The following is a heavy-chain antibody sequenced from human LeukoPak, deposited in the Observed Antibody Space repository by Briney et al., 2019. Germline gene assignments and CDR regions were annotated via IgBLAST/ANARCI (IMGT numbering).Heavy chain of an antibody. CDR3: AKRRGGSYYDAFDI. D-gene: IGHD1-26*01. V-gene: IGHV3-21*04. CDR2: ISSSSSYI. CDR1: GFTFSSYS. J-gene: IGHJ3*02. Sequence: PGGSLRLSCAASGFTFSSYSMNWVRQAPGKGLEWVSSISSSSSYIYYADSVKGRFTISRDNAKNALYLQMNSLRAEDTAVYYCAKRRGGSYYDAFDIWGQGTMVTVSS.